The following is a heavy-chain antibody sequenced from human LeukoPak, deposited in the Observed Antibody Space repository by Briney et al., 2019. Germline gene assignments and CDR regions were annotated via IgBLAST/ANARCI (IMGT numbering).Heavy chain of an antibody. CDR1: NGAVKNYY. CDR3: ATLVYSGSRYHFDT. J-gene: IGHJ4*02. V-gene: IGHV4-59*02. CDR2: FLYSGTT. D-gene: IGHD6-13*01. Sequence: SETLSLTCSVSNGAVKNYYLTWIPQPPGQGLEWIWNFLYSGTTTYRASLDSRLIISVDNSKNTVSLRLFSVTAADTAVYYCATLVYSGSRYHFDTWGQGTLVTVSS.